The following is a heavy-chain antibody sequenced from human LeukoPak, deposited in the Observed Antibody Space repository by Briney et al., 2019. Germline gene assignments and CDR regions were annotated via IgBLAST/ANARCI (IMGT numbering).Heavy chain of an antibody. CDR2: ISGSGGST. J-gene: IGHJ6*02. Sequence: GGSLRLSCAASGFTFSRCVVSWVRQAPGRGLEWVSDISGSGGSTFYADSVKGRFTISRDNSKNTLYLQMNSLRAEDTAVYYCAKVSGATLNYGMDVWGQGTTVTVSS. D-gene: IGHD1-1*01. CDR1: GFTFSRCV. V-gene: IGHV3-23*01. CDR3: AKVSGATLNYGMDV.